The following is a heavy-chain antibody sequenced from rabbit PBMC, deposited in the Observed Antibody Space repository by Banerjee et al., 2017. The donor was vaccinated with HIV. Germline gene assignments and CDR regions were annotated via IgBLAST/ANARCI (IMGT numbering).Heavy chain of an antibody. J-gene: IGHJ4*01. CDR1: GFSFSSSYW. CDR3: ARDSYDTYDYVGAFIL. V-gene: IGHV1S45*01. CDR2: IYAGGSGST. D-gene: IGHD6-1*01. Sequence: QQQLVESGGGLVKPGASLTLTCTASGFSFSSSYWICWVRQAPGKGLEWIACIYAGGSGSTYYASWAKGRFTISKTSLTTVTLQMTSLTAADTATYFCARDSYDTYDYVGAFILWGQGTLVTVS.